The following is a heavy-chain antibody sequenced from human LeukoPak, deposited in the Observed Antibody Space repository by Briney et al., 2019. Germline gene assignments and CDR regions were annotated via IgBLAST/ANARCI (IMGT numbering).Heavy chain of an antibody. V-gene: IGHV3-9*01. Sequence: GGSLRLSCAASGFTFDDYAMHWVRQAPGKGLEWVSGISWNSGSIGYADSVKGRFTISRDNAKNSLYLQMNSLRAEDTAVYYCARDAYYYGSGSYYILSRWFDPWGQGTLVTVSS. D-gene: IGHD3-10*01. CDR1: GFTFDDYA. CDR2: ISWNSGSI. J-gene: IGHJ5*02. CDR3: ARDAYYYGSGSYYILSRWFDP.